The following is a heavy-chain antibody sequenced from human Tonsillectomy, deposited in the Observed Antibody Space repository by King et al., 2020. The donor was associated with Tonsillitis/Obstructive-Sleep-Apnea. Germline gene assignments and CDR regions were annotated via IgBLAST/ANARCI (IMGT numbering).Heavy chain of an antibody. V-gene: IGHV4-39*01. CDR1: AGSISSSSYY. CDR2: IYYSGST. J-gene: IGHJ4*02. CDR3: ARSITIFGVVLEFDY. D-gene: IGHD3-3*01. Sequence: QLQESGPGLVKPSETLSLTCTVSAGSISSSSYYWGWIRQPPGKRLEWIGSIYYSGSTYYNPSLKSRVTISVDTSKNQFSLKLSSVTAADTAVYYCARSITIFGVVLEFDYWGPGTLVTVSS.